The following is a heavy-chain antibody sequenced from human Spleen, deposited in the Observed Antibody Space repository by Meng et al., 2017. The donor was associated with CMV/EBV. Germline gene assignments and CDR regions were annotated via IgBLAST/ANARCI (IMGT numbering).Heavy chain of an antibody. CDR1: GYRFTSYW. CDR2: IIPIFGTA. CDR3: ASGAEDTAMVSFDY. Sequence: SGYRFTSYWLNWVRQAPGQGLEWMGGIIPIFGTANYAQKFQGRVTITTDESTSTAYMELSSLRSEDTAVYYCASGAEDTAMVSFDYWGQGTLVTVSS. J-gene: IGHJ4*02. D-gene: IGHD5-18*01. V-gene: IGHV1-69*05.